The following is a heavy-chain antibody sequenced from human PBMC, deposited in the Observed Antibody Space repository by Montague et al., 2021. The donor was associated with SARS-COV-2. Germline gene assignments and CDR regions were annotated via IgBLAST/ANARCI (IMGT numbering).Heavy chain of an antibody. CDR2: ISSSGSTI. Sequence: SRRLSCAASGFTFSSYEMNWVRQAPGKGLEWVSYISSSGSTIYYADSVKGRFTISRDNAKNSLYLQMNSLRAEDTAVYYCAREQPYNWNYDRPHFDYWGQGTLVTVSS. CDR1: GFTFSSYE. J-gene: IGHJ4*02. V-gene: IGHV3-48*03. CDR3: AREQPYNWNYDRPHFDY. D-gene: IGHD1-7*01.